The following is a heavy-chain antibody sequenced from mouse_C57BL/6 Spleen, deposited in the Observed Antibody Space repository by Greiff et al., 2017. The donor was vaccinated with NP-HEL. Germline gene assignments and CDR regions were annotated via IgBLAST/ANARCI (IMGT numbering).Heavy chain of an antibody. D-gene: IGHD4-1*01. V-gene: IGHV5-17*01. J-gene: IGHJ4*01. CDR3: ARRNWDYAMDY. CDR1: GFTFSDYG. Sequence: EVQGVESGGGLVKPGGSLKLSCAASGFTFSDYGMHWVRQAPEKGLEWVAYISSGSSTIYYAETVKGRFTISRDNAKNTLFLQMTSLRSEDTAMYYCARRNWDYAMDYWGQGTSVTVSS. CDR2: ISSGSSTI.